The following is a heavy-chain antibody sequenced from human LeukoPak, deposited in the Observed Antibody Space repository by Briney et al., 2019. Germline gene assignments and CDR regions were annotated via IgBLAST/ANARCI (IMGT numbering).Heavy chain of an antibody. CDR3: ARDTTTGDLGAFDI. CDR1: GDSISNFY. J-gene: IGHJ3*02. V-gene: IGHV4-59*01. D-gene: IGHD7-27*01. Sequence: SETLSLTCSVSGDSISNFYWSWIRQPPGKGLEWIGYVYYSGSTNYNPSLKSRVTISIDTSKSQFSLKLSSVTAADTAVYYCARDTTTGDLGAFDIWGQGTMVTVSS. CDR2: VYYSGST.